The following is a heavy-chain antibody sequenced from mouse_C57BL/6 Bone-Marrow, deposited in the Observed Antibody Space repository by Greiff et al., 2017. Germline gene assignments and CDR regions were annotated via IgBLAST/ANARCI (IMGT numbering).Heavy chain of an antibody. D-gene: IGHD2-1*01. CDR2: FHPYNDDT. Sequence: QVQLKESGAELVKPGASVKMSCKASGYTFTTYPIEWMKQNHGKSLEWIGNFHPYNDDTKYNEKFKGKATLTVEKSSNTVYLELSRLTSDDSAVYYCARGGNYGGYYLDYWGQGTTLTVSS. V-gene: IGHV1-47*01. CDR3: ARGGNYGGYYLDY. CDR1: GYTFTTYP. J-gene: IGHJ2*01.